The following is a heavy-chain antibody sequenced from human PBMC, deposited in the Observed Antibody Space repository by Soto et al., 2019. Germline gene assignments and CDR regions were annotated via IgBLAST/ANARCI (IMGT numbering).Heavy chain of an antibody. V-gene: IGHV4-59*11. CDR1: GGSIISHY. CDR3: ARGGWSLDY. D-gene: IGHD2-15*01. CDR2: IHYSGST. J-gene: IGHJ4*02. Sequence: QVQLQESGPGLVKPWETLALTCSVSGGSIISHYWSWIRQPPGKGLEWIGYIHYSGSTDYNPSPKGRLTMSGDTSKNQFSLKLSSLTAADTAVYYCARGGWSLDYWGQGTLVTVSS.